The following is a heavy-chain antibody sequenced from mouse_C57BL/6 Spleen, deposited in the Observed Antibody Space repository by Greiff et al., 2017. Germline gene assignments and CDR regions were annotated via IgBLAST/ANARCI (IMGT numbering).Heavy chain of an antibody. V-gene: IGHV1-18*01. Sequence: VQLQQSGPELVKPGASVKIPCKASGYTFTDYNMDWVKQSHGKSLEWIGDINPNNGGTIYNQKFKGKATLTVDKSSSTAYMELRSLTSEDTAVYYCARDLLLRPGGAMDYWGQGTSVTVSS. CDR3: ARDLLLRPGGAMDY. CDR2: INPNNGGT. J-gene: IGHJ4*01. D-gene: IGHD1-1*01. CDR1: GYTFTDYN.